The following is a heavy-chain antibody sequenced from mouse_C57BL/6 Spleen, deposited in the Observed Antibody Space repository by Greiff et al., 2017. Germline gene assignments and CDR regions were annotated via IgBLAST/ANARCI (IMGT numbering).Heavy chain of an antibody. CDR2: INPNNGGT. D-gene: IGHD2-5*01. V-gene: IGHV1-22*01. J-gene: IGHJ4*01. CDR3: ARGGPYYSNYVDYAMDY. Sequence: EVQLQQSGPELVKPGASVKMSCKASGYTFTDYNMHWVKQSHGKSLEWIGYINPNNGGTSYNQKFKGKATLTVNKSSSTAYMELRSLTSEDSAVYYCARGGPYYSNYVDYAMDYWGQGTSVTVSS. CDR1: GYTFTDYN.